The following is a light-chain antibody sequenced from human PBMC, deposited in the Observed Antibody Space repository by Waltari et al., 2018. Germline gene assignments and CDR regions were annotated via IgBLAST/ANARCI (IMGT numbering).Light chain of an antibody. CDR1: QSIARY. CDR3: QQSYSTLSWT. V-gene: IGKV1-39*01. CDR2: AVS. J-gene: IGKJ1*01. Sequence: DIQITQSPSSLSASVGHSVPITCRASQSIARYLNWYQQKPGKAPKLLVYAVSTLHSGVPSRFSGSGSGTDFTLTINTLQPEDFATYYCQQSYSTLSWTFGQGTKVEMK.